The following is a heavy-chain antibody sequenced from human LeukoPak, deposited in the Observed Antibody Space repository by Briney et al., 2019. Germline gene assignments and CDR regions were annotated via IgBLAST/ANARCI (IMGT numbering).Heavy chain of an antibody. CDR2: INPNSGGT. CDR3: ARDAGFGGLRGYSGCGNWFDP. CDR1: GYTFTGYY. D-gene: IGHD5-12*01. V-gene: IGHV1-2*02. J-gene: IGHJ5*02. Sequence: GASVKVSCKASGYTFTGYYMHWVRQAPGQGLEWMGWINPNSGGTNYAQKFQGRVTMTRDTSISTAYMELSRLRSDDTAVYYCARDAGFGGLRGYSGCGNWFDPWGQGTLVTVSS.